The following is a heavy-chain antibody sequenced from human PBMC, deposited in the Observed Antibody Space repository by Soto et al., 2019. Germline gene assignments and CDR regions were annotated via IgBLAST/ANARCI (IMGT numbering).Heavy chain of an antibody. CDR2: VYPGDSAT. Sequence: GESLKISCQGSGYDFTTVWIGWVRQMPGKGLECLGIVYPGDSATRYSPSFQGQVTISADKSINTAYLHFSSLKASDTAIYYCARTTVAGIRGSFDFWGQGTLVTVSS. CDR3: ARTTVAGIRGSFDF. V-gene: IGHV5-51*01. CDR1: GYDFTTVW. J-gene: IGHJ4*02. D-gene: IGHD6-19*01.